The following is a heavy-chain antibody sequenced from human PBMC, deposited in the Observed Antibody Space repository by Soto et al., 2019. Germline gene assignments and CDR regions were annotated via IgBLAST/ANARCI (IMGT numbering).Heavy chain of an antibody. CDR1: GYTFTSYG. CDR2: ISAYNGNT. Sequence: GASVKVSCKASGYTFTSYGISWVRQAPGQGLEWMGWISAYNGNTNYAQKLQGRVTMTTDTSTSTAYMELRSLRSDDTAVYYCARVYDILTGYFKRYYYYGMDVWGQGTTVTVSS. J-gene: IGHJ6*02. V-gene: IGHV1-18*01. D-gene: IGHD3-9*01. CDR3: ARVYDILTGYFKRYYYYGMDV.